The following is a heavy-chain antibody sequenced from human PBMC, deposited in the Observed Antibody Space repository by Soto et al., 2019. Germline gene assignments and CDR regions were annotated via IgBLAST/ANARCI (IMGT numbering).Heavy chain of an antibody. V-gene: IGHV3-53*04. Sequence: GGSLRLSCAASGFTVSSNYMSWVRQAPGKGLEWVSVIYSGGSTYYADSVKGRFTISRHNSKNTLYLQMNSLRAEDTAVYYCARGRGTMVRGVLGYWGQGTLVTVSS. J-gene: IGHJ4*02. CDR2: IYSGGST. CDR3: ARGRGTMVRGVLGY. D-gene: IGHD3-10*01. CDR1: GFTVSSNY.